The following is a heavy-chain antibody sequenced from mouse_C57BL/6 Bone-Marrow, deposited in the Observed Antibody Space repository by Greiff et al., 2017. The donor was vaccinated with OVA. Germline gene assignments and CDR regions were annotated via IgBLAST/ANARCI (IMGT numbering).Heavy chain of an antibody. CDR1: GYTFTSYG. Sequence: QVQLQQSGAELARPGASVKLSCKASGYTFTSYGISWVKQRTGQGLEWIGEIYPRSGNTYYNEKFKGKATLTADKSSSTAYMELRSLTSEDSAVYFCARRGESYGNYDYWGQGTTLTVSS. D-gene: IGHD2-1*01. CDR3: ARRGESYGNYDY. V-gene: IGHV1-81*01. J-gene: IGHJ2*01. CDR2: IYPRSGNT.